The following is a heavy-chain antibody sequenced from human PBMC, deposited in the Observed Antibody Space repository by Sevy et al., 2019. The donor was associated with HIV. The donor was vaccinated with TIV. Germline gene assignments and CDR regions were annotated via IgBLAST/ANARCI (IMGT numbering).Heavy chain of an antibody. CDR1: RFTLRSYA. CDR2: ISGSGVST. D-gene: IGHD3-22*01. J-gene: IGHJ4*01. Sequence: GGSLRLSCAASRFTLRSYAMSWVRQAPGKGLEWVSAISGSGVSTYYADSVKGRFTISRDNSKNTLYLQMNSLRAEDTAVYYCAKEVRYDSSGYFDYWGYGILVTVSS. CDR3: AKEVRYDSSGYFDY. V-gene: IGHV3-23*01.